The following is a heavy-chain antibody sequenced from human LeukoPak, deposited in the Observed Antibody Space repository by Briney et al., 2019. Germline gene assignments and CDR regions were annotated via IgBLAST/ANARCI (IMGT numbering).Heavy chain of an antibody. V-gene: IGHV4-59*01. CDR2: IYYGGST. Sequence: SETLSLTCTVSGCSISSYYWSWIRPPPGKGLEWVGYIYYGGSTNYNPSLKSRVTISVDTSKNQFSLQLSAVTAADTAVYYCARSTRWTNGAYYYYYYGMDVWGQGPTVTVSS. CDR3: ARSTRWTNGAYYYYYYGMDV. J-gene: IGHJ6*02. CDR1: GCSISSYY. D-gene: IGHD4-17*01.